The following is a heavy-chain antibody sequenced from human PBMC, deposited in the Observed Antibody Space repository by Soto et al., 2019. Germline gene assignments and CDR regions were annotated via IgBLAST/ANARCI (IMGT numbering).Heavy chain of an antibody. CDR1: GFIFSSSA. Sequence: SVKVSCKTSGFIFSSSAVQWVRQARGQRLEWMGRIVVGSTNTDFAQKFHKRVTLTRDMSTSTAYMELSSLRSEDTAVYYCAADLPSLGPGTPNYYYYYMDVWGKGTTVTVSS. CDR2: IVVGSTNT. V-gene: IGHV1-58*01. D-gene: IGHD1-1*01. J-gene: IGHJ6*03. CDR3: AADLPSLGPGTPNYYYYYMDV.